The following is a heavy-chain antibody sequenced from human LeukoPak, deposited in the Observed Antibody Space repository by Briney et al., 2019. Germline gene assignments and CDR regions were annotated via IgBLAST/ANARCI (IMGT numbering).Heavy chain of an antibody. CDR2: INHSGGT. CDR1: GGSFSGYY. D-gene: IGHD3-16*02. V-gene: IGHV4-34*01. CDR3: ARGGMITFGGVIVIDSPTFDY. J-gene: IGHJ4*02. Sequence: SETLSLTCAVYGGSFSGYYGSWIRQPPGKGLEWIGEINHSGGTNYNPSLKSRVTISVDTSKNQFSLKLSSVTAADTAVYYCARGGMITFGGVIVIDSPTFDYWGQGTLVTVSS.